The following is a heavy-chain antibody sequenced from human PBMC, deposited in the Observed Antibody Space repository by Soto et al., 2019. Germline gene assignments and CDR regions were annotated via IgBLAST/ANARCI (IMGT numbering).Heavy chain of an antibody. CDR2: IYFNGNT. CDR3: ASVTFGGVVLAH. V-gene: IGHV4-59*13. CDR1: AASFRKYY. Sequence: QVQLQESGPGLVKPSETLSLNCTVSAASFRKYYWTWIRQPPGKGLEWIGYIYFNGNTNYNHSLKRRVTIAVDTSKKQISLNLTSVTDADTAVYFCASVTFGGVVLAHWGQGTLVTVSS. D-gene: IGHD3-16*01. J-gene: IGHJ4*02.